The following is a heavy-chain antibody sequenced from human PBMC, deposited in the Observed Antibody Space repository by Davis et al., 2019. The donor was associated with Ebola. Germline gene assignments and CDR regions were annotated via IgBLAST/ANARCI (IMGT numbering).Heavy chain of an antibody. V-gene: IGHV4-59*08. Sequence: MPSETLSLTCTVSGGSISSYYWSWIRQPPGKGLEWIGYIYYSGSTHYNPSLKSRVTISVDTSKNQFSLKLSSVTAADTAVYYCASTYYDSSGYSLVYWGQGTLVTVSS. CDR2: IYYSGST. D-gene: IGHD3-22*01. J-gene: IGHJ4*02. CDR1: GGSISSYY. CDR3: ASTYYDSSGYSLVY.